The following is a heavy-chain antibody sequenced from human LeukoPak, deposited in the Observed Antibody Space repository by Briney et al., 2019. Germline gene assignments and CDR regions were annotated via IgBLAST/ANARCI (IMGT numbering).Heavy chain of an antibody. CDR1: GFTFSSYG. V-gene: IGHV3-30*03. D-gene: IGHD1-26*01. J-gene: IGHJ4*02. Sequence: GGSLRLSCAASGFTFSSYGMHWVRQAPGKGLEWVAVISYDGSNKYYADSVKGRFTISRDSSKNMLYLQMNSLRVEDTAVYYCARDGSGSYSEYFDCWGQGTLVAVSS. CDR3: ARDGSGSYSEYFDC. CDR2: ISYDGSNK.